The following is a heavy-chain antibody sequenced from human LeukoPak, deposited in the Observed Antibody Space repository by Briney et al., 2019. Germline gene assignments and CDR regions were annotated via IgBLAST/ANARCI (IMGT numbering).Heavy chain of an antibody. V-gene: IGHV3-48*02. CDR3: ARDLNLYDSSGYYPR. J-gene: IGHJ4*02. CDR2: ISSSSSTI. Sequence: TGGSLRLSCAASGFTFSSYSMNWVRQAPGNGLEWVSYISSSSSTIYYADSVKGRFTISRDNAKNSLYLQMNSLRDEDTAVYYCARDLNLYDSSGYYPRWGQGTLVTVSS. CDR1: GFTFSSYS. D-gene: IGHD3-22*01.